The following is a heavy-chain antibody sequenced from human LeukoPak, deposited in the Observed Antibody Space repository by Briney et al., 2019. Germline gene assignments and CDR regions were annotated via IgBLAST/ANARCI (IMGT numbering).Heavy chain of an antibody. CDR2: IIPIFGTA. Sequence: SVKVSCKASGYIFISYAMHWVRQAPGQRLEWMGGIIPIFGTANYAQKFQGRVTITADESTSTAYMELSSLRSEDTAVYYCARFTSVCTSCYDAFDIWGQGTMVTVSS. D-gene: IGHD2-2*01. CDR3: ARFTSVCTSCYDAFDI. V-gene: IGHV1-69*13. J-gene: IGHJ3*02. CDR1: GYIFISYA.